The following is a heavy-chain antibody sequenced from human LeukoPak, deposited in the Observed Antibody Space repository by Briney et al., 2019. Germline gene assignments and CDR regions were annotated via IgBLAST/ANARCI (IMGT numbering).Heavy chain of an antibody. CDR2: IWYDGSYK. V-gene: IGHV3-33*01. CDR3: ARDLSRTSGYYYGMDV. Sequence: PGGSLRLSCAASGFTFNNYGMHWVRQAPGKGLEWVTIIWYDGSYKCYTDSVKGRFTISRDNSKNTLYLQMDSLRAEDTAVYYCARDLSRTSGYYYGMDVWGQGTTVTVSS. J-gene: IGHJ6*02. D-gene: IGHD3-10*01. CDR1: GFTFNNYG.